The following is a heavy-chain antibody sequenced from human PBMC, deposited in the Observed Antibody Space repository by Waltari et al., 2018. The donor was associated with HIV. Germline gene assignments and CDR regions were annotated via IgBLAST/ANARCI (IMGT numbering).Heavy chain of an antibody. V-gene: IGHV1-18*01. Sequence: VQSEREMKPPGASVKVSCKPHGYTFTSSGISWLRLAPGQGFEWVGWISAYNGNTNYAQKFRGRVTLTTDTSTSTAYMELRGLRHEDTAIYYCARDKGASDTYKAEYFQHWGRGTLVRVSA. CDR3: ARDKGASDTYKAEYFQH. D-gene: IGHD1-20*01. CDR1: GYTFTSSG. CDR2: ISAYNGNT. J-gene: IGHJ1*01.